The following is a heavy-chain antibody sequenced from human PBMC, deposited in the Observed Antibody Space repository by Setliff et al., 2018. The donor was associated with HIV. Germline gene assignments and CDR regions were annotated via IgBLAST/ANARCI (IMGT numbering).Heavy chain of an antibody. CDR1: GGPFSSYA. CDR2: IIPIFDTA. D-gene: IGHD4-17*01. J-gene: IGHJ5*02. CDR3: ASSIPTEQGPWFDP. V-gene: IGHV1-69*13. Sequence: SVKVSCKASGGPFSSYAISWVRQAPGQGLEWMGGIIPIFDTANYAQKFQGRVTITADESTYTAYMELSSLRSEDTAVYYCASSIPTEQGPWFDPWGQGTLVTVSS.